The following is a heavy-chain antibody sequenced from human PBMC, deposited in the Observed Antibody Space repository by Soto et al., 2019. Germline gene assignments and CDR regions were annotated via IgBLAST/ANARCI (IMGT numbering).Heavy chain of an antibody. J-gene: IGHJ5*02. CDR1: GFTFSSYG. CDR2: IWYDGSNK. Sequence: GGSLRLSCAASGFTFSSYGMHWVRQAPGKGLEWVAVIWYDGSNKYYADSVKGRFTISRDNSKNTLYLQMNSLRAEDTAVYYCARADDILTGPVEGGNWFDPWGQGTLVTVSS. CDR3: ARADDILTGPVEGGNWFDP. V-gene: IGHV3-33*01. D-gene: IGHD3-9*01.